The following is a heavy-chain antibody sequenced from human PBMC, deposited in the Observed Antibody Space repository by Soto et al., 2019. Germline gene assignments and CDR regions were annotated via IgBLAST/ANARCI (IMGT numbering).Heavy chain of an antibody. CDR2: IYNTGNT. D-gene: IGHD4-4*01. J-gene: IGHJ4*02. Sequence: QVQLQESGPGLVKPSGTLSLTCAVSGGSISSGNWWSWVRQPPGKGLEWIGEIYNTGNTNYNPSLESRVSISGDTSKNHLSLILSSVTAADTAVYFCARAHNSNWYYFELWGQGTLVTVSS. CDR1: GGSISSGNW. CDR3: ARAHNSNWYYFEL. V-gene: IGHV4-4*02.